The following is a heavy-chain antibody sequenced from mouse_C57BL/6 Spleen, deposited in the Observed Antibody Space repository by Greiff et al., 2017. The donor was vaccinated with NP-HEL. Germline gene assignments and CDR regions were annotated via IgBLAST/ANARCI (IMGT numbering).Heavy chain of an antibody. J-gene: IGHJ4*01. Sequence: QVQLQQSGAELVKPGASVKISCKASGYAFSSYWMNWVKQRPGKGLEWIGQIYPGDGDTNYNGKFKGKATLTADKSSSTAYMQLSSLTSEDSAVYFCARRPITTVVAKNAMDYWGQGTSVTVSS. D-gene: IGHD1-1*01. CDR3: ARRPITTVVAKNAMDY. CDR1: GYAFSSYW. CDR2: IYPGDGDT. V-gene: IGHV1-80*01.